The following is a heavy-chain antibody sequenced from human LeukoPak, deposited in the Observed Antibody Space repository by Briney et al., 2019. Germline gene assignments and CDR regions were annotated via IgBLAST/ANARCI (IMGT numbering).Heavy chain of an antibody. D-gene: IGHD3-22*01. Sequence: GGSLRLSCAASGFTFSSYSMNWVRQAPGKGLEWVSYISSSSSTIYYADSVKGRFTISRDNAKNSLYLQMNSLRAEDTAVYYCARGEGYYYDSSGYYYGGYYFDYWGQGTLVTVSS. J-gene: IGHJ4*02. CDR3: ARGEGYYYDSSGYYYGGYYFDY. CDR1: GFTFSSYS. CDR2: ISSSSSTI. V-gene: IGHV3-48*01.